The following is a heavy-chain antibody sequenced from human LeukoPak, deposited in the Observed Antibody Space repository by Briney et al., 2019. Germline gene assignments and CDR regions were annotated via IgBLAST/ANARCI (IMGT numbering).Heavy chain of an antibody. CDR3: ARDRAVARDFDY. CDR2: IYYSGST. D-gene: IGHD6-19*01. J-gene: IGHJ4*02. Sequence: TLSLTCTVSGGSISSGGYYWSWIRQHPGKGLEWIGYIYYSGSTYYNPSLKSRVTISVDTSKNQFSLKLSSVTAADTAVYYCARDRAVARDFDYWGQGTLVTVSS. V-gene: IGHV4-31*03. CDR1: GGSISSGGYY.